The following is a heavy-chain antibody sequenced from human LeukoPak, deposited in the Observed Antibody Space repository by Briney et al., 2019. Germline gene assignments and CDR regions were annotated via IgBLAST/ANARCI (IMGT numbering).Heavy chain of an antibody. D-gene: IGHD4-17*01. CDR3: ARAGPPDDYGDYFDY. Sequence: SETLSLTCTDSGGSISSYYWSWIRQPPGKGLEWIGYIYYSGSTNYNPSLKSRVTISVDTSKNQLSLTLSSVTAADTAVYYCARAGPPDDYGDYFDYWGQGTLVTVSS. CDR2: IYYSGST. CDR1: GGSISSYY. V-gene: IGHV4-59*01. J-gene: IGHJ4*02.